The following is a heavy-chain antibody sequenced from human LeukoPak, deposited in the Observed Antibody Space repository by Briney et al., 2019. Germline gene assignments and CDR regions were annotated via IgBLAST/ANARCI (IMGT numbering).Heavy chain of an antibody. CDR3: ARDSLYSSSWFDAFDI. V-gene: IGHV3-23*01. CDR1: GFTFSSYA. Sequence: GGSLRLSCAASGFTFSSYAMSWVRQAPGKGLEWVSAISGSGGSTYYADSVKSRFTISRDNAKNSLYLQMNSLRAEDTAVYYCARDSLYSSSWFDAFDIWGQGTMVTVSS. CDR2: ISGSGGST. D-gene: IGHD6-13*01. J-gene: IGHJ3*02.